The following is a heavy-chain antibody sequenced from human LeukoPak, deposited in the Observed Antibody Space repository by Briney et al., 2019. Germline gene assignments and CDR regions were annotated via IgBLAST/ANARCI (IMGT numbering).Heavy chain of an antibody. Sequence: GGSLRLSCAASGFTFSSYAMSWVRQAPGKGLEWVSAISGSGGSTYYADSVKGRFTISRDNSKNTLYLQMNSPRAEDTAVYYCAKSTSYYYDSSGYFSYYYYGMDVWGQGTTVTVSS. J-gene: IGHJ6*02. CDR1: GFTFSSYA. CDR3: AKSTSYYYDSSGYFSYYYYGMDV. V-gene: IGHV3-23*01. D-gene: IGHD3-22*01. CDR2: ISGSGGST.